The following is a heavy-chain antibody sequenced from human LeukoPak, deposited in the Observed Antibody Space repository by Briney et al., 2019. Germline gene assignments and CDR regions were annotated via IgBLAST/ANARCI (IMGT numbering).Heavy chain of an antibody. Sequence: GASVKVSCKASGGTFSSYAISWVRQAPGQGLEWMGGIIPIFGTANYAQKFQGRVTITADESTSTAYMELSSLRSEDTAVYYCARGRRRDGYNYWAHFDYWGQGTLVTVSS. D-gene: IGHD5-24*01. CDR3: ARGRRRDGYNYWAHFDY. CDR2: IIPIFGTA. CDR1: GGTFSSYA. V-gene: IGHV1-69*01. J-gene: IGHJ4*02.